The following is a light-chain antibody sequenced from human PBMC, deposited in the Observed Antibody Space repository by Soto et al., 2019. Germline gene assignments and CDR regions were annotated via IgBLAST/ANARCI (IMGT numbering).Light chain of an antibody. V-gene: IGLV4-69*01. Sequence: QAVVTQSPSASASLGASVKLTCTLSSRHSSYGIAWHQHQAERGTRFLMKVNSDGSHTLGDGIPYRFSGSSSGAERYLIISSLQSEDEADYFCQTWGSGIQVFGGGTKLTVL. CDR2: VNSDGSH. CDR1: SRHSSYG. J-gene: IGLJ2*01. CDR3: QTWGSGIQV.